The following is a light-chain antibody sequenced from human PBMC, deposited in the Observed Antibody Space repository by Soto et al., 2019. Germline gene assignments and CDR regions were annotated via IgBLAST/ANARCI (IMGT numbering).Light chain of an antibody. Sequence: EIVLTQSPATLSLSPGERATLSCRASQSVSSYLAWYRQKPGQALRLLIYDASNRATGTPARFSGSGSGTDFTLTISSLEPEDFAVYYCQQRSNWPTITFGQGTRLEIK. J-gene: IGKJ5*01. CDR3: QQRSNWPTIT. CDR1: QSVSSY. CDR2: DAS. V-gene: IGKV3-11*01.